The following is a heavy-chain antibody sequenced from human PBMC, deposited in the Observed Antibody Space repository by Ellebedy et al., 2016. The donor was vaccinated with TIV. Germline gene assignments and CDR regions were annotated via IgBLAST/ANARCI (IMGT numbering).Heavy chain of an antibody. J-gene: IGHJ5*01. CDR2: ISHSGTT. CDR3: ARNPPTYNWVDS. CDR1: GGSFTDYF. V-gene: IGHV4-34*01. Sequence: SETLSLTCAVYGGSFTDYFWTWVRQPPGKGLEWIGEISHSGTTNYKSSLRSRVTVSIDTAKNQFSLKLRSVTAADTAVYYCARNPPTYNWVDSWGQGTLVTVSS.